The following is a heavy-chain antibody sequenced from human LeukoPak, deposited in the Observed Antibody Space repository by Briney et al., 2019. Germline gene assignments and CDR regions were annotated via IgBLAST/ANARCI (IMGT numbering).Heavy chain of an antibody. V-gene: IGHV3-7*01. CDR2: IKQDGSEK. J-gene: IGHJ5*02. CDR1: GFTFSSYW. Sequence: GGSLRLSCAASGFTFSSYWMSWVRQAPGKGLEWVANIKQDGSEKYYVDSVKGRFTISRDNAKNSLYLQMNSLRAEDTAVYYCVKDGANYGENGWFDPWGQGTLVTVSS. D-gene: IGHD4/OR15-4a*01. CDR3: VKDGANYGENGWFDP.